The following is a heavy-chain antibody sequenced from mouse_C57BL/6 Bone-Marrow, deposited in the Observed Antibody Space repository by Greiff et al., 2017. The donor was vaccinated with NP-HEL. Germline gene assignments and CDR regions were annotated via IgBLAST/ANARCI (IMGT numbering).Heavy chain of an antibody. V-gene: IGHV1-26*01. CDR2: INPNNGGT. CDR1: GYTFTDYY. CDR3: ATPGFYYAMDY. J-gene: IGHJ4*01. Sequence: EVKLQQSGPELVKPGASVKISCKASGYTFTDYYMNWVKQSHGKSLEWIGDINPNNGGTSYNQKFKGKATLTVDKSSSTAYMELRSLTSEDSAVYYCATPGFYYAMDYWGQGTSVTVSS.